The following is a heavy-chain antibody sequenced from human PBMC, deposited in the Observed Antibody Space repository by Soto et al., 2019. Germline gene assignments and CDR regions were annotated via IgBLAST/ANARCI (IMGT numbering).Heavy chain of an antibody. J-gene: IGHJ4*02. CDR2: IYYSGST. CDR1: GGSISSGDYY. Sequence: PSETLSLTCTVSGGSISSGDYYWSWIRQPPGKGLEWIGYIYYSGSTYYNPSLKSRVTISVDTSKNQFSPKLSSVTAADTAVYYCARVEVGATLDYWGQGTLVTVSS. D-gene: IGHD1-26*01. V-gene: IGHV4-30-4*01. CDR3: ARVEVGATLDY.